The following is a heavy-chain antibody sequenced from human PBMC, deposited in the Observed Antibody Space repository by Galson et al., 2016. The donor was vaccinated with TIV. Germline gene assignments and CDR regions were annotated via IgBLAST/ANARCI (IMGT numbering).Heavy chain of an antibody. CDR2: IYPGDSYT. J-gene: IGHJ4*02. Sequence: QSGAEVKKPGESLKISCKASGYSFTSFWIGWVRQMPGNGLEWMGVIYPGDSYTTYSPSFQGQVTISADKSSNTAYLQWSSLMASDAAMYFCASSRPELRYFDWQRPQYFDYWGQGSLVTVSS. CDR1: GYSFTSFW. D-gene: IGHD3-9*01. CDR3: ASSRPELRYFDWQRPQYFDY. V-gene: IGHV5-51*01.